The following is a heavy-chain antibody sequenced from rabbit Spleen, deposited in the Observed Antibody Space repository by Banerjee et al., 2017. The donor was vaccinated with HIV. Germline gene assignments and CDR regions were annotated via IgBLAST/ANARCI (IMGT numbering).Heavy chain of an antibody. CDR1: GFSFSDIYY. D-gene: IGHD1-1*01. V-gene: IGHV1S40*01. Sequence: QSLEESGGGLVQPEGSLTLTCTASGFSFSDIYYMCWVRQAPGKGLEWIACINVVTGKAVYASWAKGRYTFSKTSSTTVTLRMTSLTAADRATYFCARDLVGVIGWNFYLWGQGTLVTVS. CDR2: INVVTGKA. J-gene: IGHJ4*01. CDR3: ARDLVGVIGWNFYL.